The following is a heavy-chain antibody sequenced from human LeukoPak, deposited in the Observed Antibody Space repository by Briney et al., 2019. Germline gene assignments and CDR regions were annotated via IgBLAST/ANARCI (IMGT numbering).Heavy chain of an antibody. V-gene: IGHV3-66*01. D-gene: IGHD6-13*01. J-gene: IGHJ5*02. CDR3: TRDPPAVAINTYA. CDR1: GVSVSSNF. CDR2: IYSGGET. Sequence: PGGSLRLSCAASGVSVSSNFMIWVRQAAGKGLEWVSLIYSGGETSYADSVKGRFRISRENSKNTLYLQMNSLRVEDTAVYYCTRDPPAVAINTYAWGQGTLVTVSS.